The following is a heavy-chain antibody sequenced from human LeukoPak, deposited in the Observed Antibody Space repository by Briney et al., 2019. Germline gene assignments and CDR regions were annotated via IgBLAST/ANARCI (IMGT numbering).Heavy chain of an antibody. CDR3: AIAHYDFWSGYWYFDY. J-gene: IGHJ4*02. CDR1: GGSISSGSYY. D-gene: IGHD3-3*01. CDR2: IYTSGST. Sequence: PSETLSLTCTVSGGSISSGSYYWSWIRQPARKGLEWIGRIYTSGSTNYNPSLKSRVTMSVDTSKNQFSLKLSSVTAADTAVYYCAIAHYDFWSGYWYFDYWGQGTLVTVSA. V-gene: IGHV4-61*02.